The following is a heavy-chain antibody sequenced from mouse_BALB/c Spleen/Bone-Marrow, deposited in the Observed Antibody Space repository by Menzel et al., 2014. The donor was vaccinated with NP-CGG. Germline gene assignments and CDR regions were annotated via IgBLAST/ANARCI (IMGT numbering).Heavy chain of an antibody. J-gene: IGHJ4*01. CDR1: GYTFTNYW. D-gene: IGHD2-1*01. CDR2: INPSTGYT. CDR3: ARKGYGNYHYYAMDY. Sequence: VQLQQSGAELAKPGASVKMSCKASGYTFTNYWMHWIKQRPGRGLEWIGYINPSTGYTEYNQKFKDKATLTADKSSSTAYMQLSSLTSEDSAVYYCARKGYGNYHYYAMDYWGQGTSVTVSS. V-gene: IGHV1-7*01.